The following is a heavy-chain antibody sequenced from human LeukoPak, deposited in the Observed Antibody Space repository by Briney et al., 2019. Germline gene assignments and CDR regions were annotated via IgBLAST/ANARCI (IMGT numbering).Heavy chain of an antibody. CDR1: GGTFSSYA. CDR2: IIPIFGTA. J-gene: IGHJ6*03. CDR3: ASSQTAMVTNYYYYYYMDV. Sequence: SVKVSCKASGGTFSSYAISWVRQAPGQGLEWMGGIIPIFGTANYAQKFQGRVTITADESTSTAYMELSSLRSEDTVVYYCASSQTAMVTNYYYYYYMDVWGKGTTVTISS. D-gene: IGHD5-18*01. V-gene: IGHV1-69*13.